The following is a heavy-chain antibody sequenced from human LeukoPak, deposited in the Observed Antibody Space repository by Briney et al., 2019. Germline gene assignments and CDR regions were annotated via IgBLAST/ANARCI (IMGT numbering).Heavy chain of an antibody. D-gene: IGHD3-22*01. CDR3: ARDAHIDYYDSSAYYYVGPYYFDY. Sequence: HSGGSLRLSCAASGFTFSDYEMNWVRQAPGKGLEWILHISTSGSIIHYADSVKGRFTISRDNAKNSLYLQMNSLRAEDTAVYYCARDAHIDYYDSSAYYYVGPYYFDYWGQGTLVTVSS. V-gene: IGHV3-48*03. J-gene: IGHJ4*02. CDR2: ISTSGSII. CDR1: GFTFSDYE.